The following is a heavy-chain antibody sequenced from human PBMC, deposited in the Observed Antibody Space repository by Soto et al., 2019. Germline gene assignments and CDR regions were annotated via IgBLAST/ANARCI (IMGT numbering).Heavy chain of an antibody. J-gene: IGHJ4*02. D-gene: IGHD1-7*01. CDR1: GFSFSSYA. CDR2: ISGSGGST. V-gene: IGHV3-23*01. Sequence: PGGSLRLSCAASGFSFSSYAMSWVRQAPGKGLEWVSAISGSGGSTYYADSVKGRFTISRDNSKNTLYLQMNSLRAEDTAVYYCAKARLTDWNYGFHPRYYFDYWGQGTLVTVSS. CDR3: AKARLTDWNYGFHPRYYFDY.